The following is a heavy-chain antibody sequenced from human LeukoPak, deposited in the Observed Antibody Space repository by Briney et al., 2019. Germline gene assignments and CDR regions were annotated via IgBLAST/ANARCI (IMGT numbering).Heavy chain of an antibody. D-gene: IGHD1-26*01. Sequence: GASVKVSCKASGYTFTTYGMSWVRQAPGKGLEWVSGLDNNGDNTYYADSVKGRFTISRDNSKNTLYLQMNSLRVEDTAVYYCAKIAETSGTYGQGFDYWGQGTLVTVSS. V-gene: IGHV3-23*01. CDR1: GYTFTTYG. CDR2: LDNNGDNT. CDR3: AKIAETSGTYGQGFDY. J-gene: IGHJ4*02.